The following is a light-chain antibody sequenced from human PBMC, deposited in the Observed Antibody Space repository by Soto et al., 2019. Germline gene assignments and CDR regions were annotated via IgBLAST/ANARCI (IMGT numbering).Light chain of an antibody. V-gene: IGKV3-11*01. Sequence: EIMLTQSPATLSLSPGERATLSCRASQSVSSYLAWYQQKPGQAPRLLIYDASNSATGIPARFSGSGAGTDFTLTISSLEPEDFAVYYCQQRINWPLTFGGGTKVEIK. CDR3: QQRINWPLT. J-gene: IGKJ4*01. CDR2: DAS. CDR1: QSVSSY.